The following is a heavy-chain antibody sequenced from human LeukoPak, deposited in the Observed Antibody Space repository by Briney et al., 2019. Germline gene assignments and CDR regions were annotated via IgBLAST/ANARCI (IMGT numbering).Heavy chain of an antibody. D-gene: IGHD5-18*01. CDR1: GFTFSSYG. Sequence: GGSLRPSCAASGFTFSSYGMHWVRQAPGKGLEWVAFIRYDGSNKYYADSVKGRFTISRDNSKNTLYLQMNSLRAEDTAVYYCAKGEDTAMVTADYWGQGTLVTVSS. V-gene: IGHV3-30*02. CDR3: AKGEDTAMVTADY. CDR2: IRYDGSNK. J-gene: IGHJ4*02.